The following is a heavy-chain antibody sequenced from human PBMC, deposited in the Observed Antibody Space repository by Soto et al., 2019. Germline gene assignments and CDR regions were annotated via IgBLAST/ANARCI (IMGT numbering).Heavy chain of an antibody. J-gene: IGHJ6*02. Sequence: QVQLQESGPGLVKPSQTLSLTCSVSGGSISNDDYYWTWIRQPPGKGLEWIGHIYYNGNTYYNPSLKSRLTMSLDTSQNQFSLHLTSVIAADSASYCCARATTVTSSFFYYGLDVWGQGTTVTVSS. CDR2: IYYNGNT. D-gene: IGHD4-17*01. CDR3: ARATTVTSSFFYYGLDV. V-gene: IGHV4-30-4*08. CDR1: GGSISNDDYY.